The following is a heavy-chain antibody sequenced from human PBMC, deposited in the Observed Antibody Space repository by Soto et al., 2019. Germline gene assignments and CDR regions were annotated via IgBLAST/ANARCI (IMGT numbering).Heavy chain of an antibody. D-gene: IGHD6-13*01. CDR2: INPSGGST. J-gene: IGHJ6*02. Sequence: GASVKVSCKASGGTFTSYYMHWVRQAPGQGLEWMGIINPSGGSTSYAQKFQGRVTMTRDTSTSTVYMELSSLRSEDTAVYYCARDQYSISPPGLYYYYGMDVWGQRTTVTVSS. CDR3: ARDQYSISPPGLYYYYGMDV. V-gene: IGHV1-46*01. CDR1: GGTFTSYY.